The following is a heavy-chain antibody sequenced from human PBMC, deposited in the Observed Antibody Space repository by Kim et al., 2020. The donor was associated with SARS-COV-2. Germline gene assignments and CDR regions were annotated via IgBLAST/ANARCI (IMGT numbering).Heavy chain of an antibody. V-gene: IGHV3-48*02. Sequence: GGSLRLSCAASGFIFSTHSMNWVRQAPGKGLEWVSYICSTSRTIYYADSVKGRFTISRDNAKNSLYLQTNSLRDEDTAIYYCGREAYQGSGSFNYYYGMDVWGQGTTVTVSS. CDR3: GREAYQGSGSFNYYYGMDV. D-gene: IGHD3-10*01. CDR1: GFIFSTHS. CDR2: ICSTSRTI. J-gene: IGHJ6*02.